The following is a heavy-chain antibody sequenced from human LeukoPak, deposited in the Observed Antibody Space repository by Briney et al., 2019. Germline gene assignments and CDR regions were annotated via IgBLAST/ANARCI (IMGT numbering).Heavy chain of an antibody. CDR3: ARGAAYDTLGY. CDR1: GFTFNNYW. V-gene: IGHV3-7*01. CDR2: IREDGSEK. Sequence: GGSLRLSCSASGFTFNNYWMNWVRQAPGEGLEWVANIREDGSEKHYADSVKGRFTISRDNSKNTLYLQMTSLTDDDTAVYYCARGAAYDTLGYWGQGTLLIVSS. D-gene: IGHD3-22*01. J-gene: IGHJ4*02.